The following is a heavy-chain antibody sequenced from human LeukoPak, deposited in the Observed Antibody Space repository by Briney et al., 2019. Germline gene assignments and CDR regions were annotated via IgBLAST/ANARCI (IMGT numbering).Heavy chain of an antibody. CDR3: ARDPYCSTTSCYTLLYYYGMDV. Sequence: GGSLRLSCAASGFTFSSYRMNWVRQAPGKGLEWVSSISSSSSYIYYADSVKGRFTISRDNAKNSLYLQMNSLRAEDTAVYYCARDPYCSTTSCYTLLYYYGMDVWGQGTTVTVSS. J-gene: IGHJ6*02. D-gene: IGHD2-2*02. V-gene: IGHV3-21*01. CDR1: GFTFSSYR. CDR2: ISSSSSYI.